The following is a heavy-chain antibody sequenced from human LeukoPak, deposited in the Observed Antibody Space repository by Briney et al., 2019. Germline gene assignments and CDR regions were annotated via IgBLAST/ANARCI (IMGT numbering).Heavy chain of an antibody. CDR2: IYYSGST. V-gene: IGHV4-59*01. J-gene: IGHJ4*02. CDR1: GGSISSYY. Sequence: SETLSLTCTVSGGSISSYYWSWIRQPPGKGLEWIGYIYYSGSTNYNPSLKSRVTISVDTSKNQFSLKLSSVTAADTAVYYCARGLPGYYEYYFDYWGQGTLVTVSS. CDR3: ARGLPGYYEYYFDY. D-gene: IGHD3-3*01.